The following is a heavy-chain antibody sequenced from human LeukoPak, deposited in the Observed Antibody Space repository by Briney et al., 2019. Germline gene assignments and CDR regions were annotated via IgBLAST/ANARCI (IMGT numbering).Heavy chain of an antibody. CDR2: IYHSGST. V-gene: IGHV4-30-2*01. CDR3: ARGDYYGSGSYRDWFDP. J-gene: IGHJ5*02. Sequence: PSETLSLTCAVSGGSISSGGYSWSWIRQPPGKGLEWIGYIYHSGSTYYNPSLKSRVTISVDRSKNQFSLKLSSMTAADTAVYYCARGDYYGSGSYRDWFDPCGQGTLVTVSS. CDR1: GGSISSGGYS. D-gene: IGHD3-10*01.